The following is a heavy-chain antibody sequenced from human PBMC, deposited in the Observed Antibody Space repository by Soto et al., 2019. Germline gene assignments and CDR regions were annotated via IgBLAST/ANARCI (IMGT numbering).Heavy chain of an antibody. D-gene: IGHD2-21*01. CDR1: GYTFTSYG. Sequence: ASVKVSCKASGYTFTSYGISWVRPAPGQGLEWMGWISAYNGNTNYAQKLQGRVTMTTDTSTSTAYMELRSLRSDDTAVYYCARVQVITHYYYYYLDVWGKGTTVTVSS. V-gene: IGHV1-18*01. J-gene: IGHJ6*03. CDR2: ISAYNGNT. CDR3: ARVQVITHYYYYYLDV.